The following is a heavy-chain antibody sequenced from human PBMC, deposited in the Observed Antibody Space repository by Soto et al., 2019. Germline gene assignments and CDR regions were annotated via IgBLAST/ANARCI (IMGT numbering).Heavy chain of an antibody. D-gene: IGHD3-10*01. V-gene: IGHV3-11*01. CDR2: ISSDGDST. CDR3: VRDRDRRWFDP. Sequence: QLVASGGGLVKPGGSLRLSCEASGFIFSDCYMAWIRQAPGKGLEWVSYISSDGDSTYADSVKGRFTISRDNAKNSLYLQMNSLRVDDTAVYYCVRDRDRRWFDPWGQGTLVTVSS. CDR1: GFIFSDCY. J-gene: IGHJ5*02.